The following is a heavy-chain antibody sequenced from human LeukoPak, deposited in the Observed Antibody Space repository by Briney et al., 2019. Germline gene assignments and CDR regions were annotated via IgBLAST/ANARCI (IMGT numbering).Heavy chain of an antibody. CDR1: GGTFSSYA. CDR2: IIPILGIA. D-gene: IGHD2-21*01. V-gene: IGHV1-69*04. CDR3: ARDLEMAISSRYYYYYGMDV. J-gene: IGHJ6*02. Sequence: SVMVSCKASGGTFSSYAISWVRQAPGQGLEWMGRIIPILGIANYAQKFQGRVTITADKSTSTAYMELSSLRSEDTAVYYCARDLEMAISSRYYYYYGMDVWGQGTTVTVSS.